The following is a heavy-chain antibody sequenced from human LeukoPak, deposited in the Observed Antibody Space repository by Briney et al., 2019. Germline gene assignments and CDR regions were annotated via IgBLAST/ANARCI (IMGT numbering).Heavy chain of an antibody. J-gene: IGHJ3*02. CDR2: ISGSGGST. D-gene: IGHD3-22*01. V-gene: IGHV3-23*01. Sequence: GGTLRLSCAASGFTFSSYGMSWVRQAPGKGLEWVSAISGSGGSTYYADSVKGRFTVSRDNSKNTLYLQMNSLRAEDTAVYYCAKDRAHKYYYDSSGYYHDAFDIWGQGTMVTVSS. CDR1: GFTFSSYG. CDR3: AKDRAHKYYYDSSGYYHDAFDI.